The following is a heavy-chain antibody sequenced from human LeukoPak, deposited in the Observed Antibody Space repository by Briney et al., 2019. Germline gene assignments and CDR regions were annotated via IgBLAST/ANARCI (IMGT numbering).Heavy chain of an antibody. D-gene: IGHD2-15*01. Sequence: SETLSLTCTVSGGSLSSYYWSCLRQPDGKGLEWIGRIYTSESTNYNPSLKSRVTMSVDTSKNQFSLKLTSVTAADTAVYYCARASDSCSGGSCYPDAFDIWGQGTMVTVSS. CDR2: IYTSEST. CDR3: ARASDSCSGGSCYPDAFDI. J-gene: IGHJ3*02. V-gene: IGHV4-4*07. CDR1: GGSLSSYY.